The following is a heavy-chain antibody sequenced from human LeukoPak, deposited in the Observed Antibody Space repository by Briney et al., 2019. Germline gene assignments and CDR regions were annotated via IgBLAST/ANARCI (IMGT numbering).Heavy chain of an antibody. D-gene: IGHD1-26*01. V-gene: IGHV5-51*01. Sequence: GESLKISCKGSGYSFSNYYIDWVRQMPGKGLEWMGVMYPGGSDIRYSPSFQGQVTISADKSIDTAYLQWSSLKASDSAMYYCASRTGSYYPFDSWGQRTLGTVSS. CDR3: ASRTGSYYPFDS. J-gene: IGHJ4*02. CDR2: MYPGGSDI. CDR1: GYSFSNYY.